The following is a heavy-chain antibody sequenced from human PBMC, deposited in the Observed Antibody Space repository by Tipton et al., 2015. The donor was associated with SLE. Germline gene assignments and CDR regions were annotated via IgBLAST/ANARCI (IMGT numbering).Heavy chain of an antibody. V-gene: IGHV1-69*01. CDR2: IIPMFGTA. D-gene: IGHD3-10*02. CDR1: GGTFSSYA. CDR3: ARDVRGVVTGNYYVMDV. Sequence: QSGPEVKKPGSSVKVSCKASGGTFSSYAISWVRQAPGQGLQWMGGIIPMFGTANYAQKFQGRVTITADESTSTAYMELSSLRSDDTAVYYCARDVRGVVTGNYYVMDVWGQGTTVTVSS. J-gene: IGHJ6*02.